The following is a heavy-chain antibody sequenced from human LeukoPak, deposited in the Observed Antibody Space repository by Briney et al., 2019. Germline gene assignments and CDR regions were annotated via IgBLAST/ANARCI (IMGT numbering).Heavy chain of an antibody. Sequence: SVKVSCKASGGTFSSYAISWVRQAPGQGLEWMGGIIPIFGTANYAQKFQGRVTITADESTSTAYMELSSLRSEDTAVYYCARKFFQIFGVVIPSDHFDPWGQGTLVTVSS. J-gene: IGHJ5*02. V-gene: IGHV1-69*13. CDR2: IIPIFGTA. D-gene: IGHD3-3*01. CDR1: GGTFSSYA. CDR3: ARKFFQIFGVVIPSDHFDP.